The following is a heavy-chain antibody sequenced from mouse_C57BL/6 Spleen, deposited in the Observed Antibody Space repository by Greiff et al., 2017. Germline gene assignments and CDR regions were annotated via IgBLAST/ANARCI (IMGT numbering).Heavy chain of an antibody. Sequence: QVQLQQPGAELVKPGASVKLSCKASGYTFTSYWMHWVKQRPGQGLEWIGMIHPNSGSTNYNEKFKSKATLTVDKSSSTAYMQLSSLTSVDSAVYCCARDFTPVYYFDYWGQGTTLTVSS. V-gene: IGHV1-64*01. CDR3: ARDFTPVYYFDY. CDR2: IHPNSGST. D-gene: IGHD1-1*01. J-gene: IGHJ2*01. CDR1: GYTFTSYW.